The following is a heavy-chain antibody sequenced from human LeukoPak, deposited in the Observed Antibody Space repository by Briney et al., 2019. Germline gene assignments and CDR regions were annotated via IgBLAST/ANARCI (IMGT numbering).Heavy chain of an antibody. Sequence: ASVKVSCKASGYTFTGHYMHWVRQAPGQGLEWMGWINPNSGGTNYAQKFQGRVTMTRDTSISTAYMELSRLRSDDTAVYYCARANTVTTHFPFDYWGQGTLVTASS. CDR2: INPNSGGT. CDR1: GYTFTGHY. J-gene: IGHJ4*02. CDR3: ARANTVTTHFPFDY. D-gene: IGHD4-17*01. V-gene: IGHV1-2*02.